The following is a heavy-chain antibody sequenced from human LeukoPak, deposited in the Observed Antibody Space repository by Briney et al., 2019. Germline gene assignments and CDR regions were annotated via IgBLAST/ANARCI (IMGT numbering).Heavy chain of an antibody. Sequence: SSETLSLTCAVYGGSFSGYYWSWIRQPPGKGLEWIGEINHSGSTNYNPSLKSRVTISVDTPKNQFSLRLSSVTAADTAVYYCARVLEGSSGQHWYFDLWGRGTLVTVSS. CDR3: ARVLEGSSGQHWYFDL. CDR1: GGSFSGYY. V-gene: IGHV4-34*01. D-gene: IGHD6-19*01. CDR2: INHSGST. J-gene: IGHJ2*01.